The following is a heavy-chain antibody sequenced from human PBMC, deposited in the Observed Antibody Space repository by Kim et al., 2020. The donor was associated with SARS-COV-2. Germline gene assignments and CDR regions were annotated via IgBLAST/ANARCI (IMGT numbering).Heavy chain of an antibody. CDR3: AKGSTTGTITYVMDV. J-gene: IGHJ6*02. D-gene: IGHD1-1*01. Sequence: ADAVKSRFTISRENAKNSLYLQMNTRRSDDTALYYCAKGSTTGTITYVMDVWGQGTTVTVSS. V-gene: IGHV3-9*01.